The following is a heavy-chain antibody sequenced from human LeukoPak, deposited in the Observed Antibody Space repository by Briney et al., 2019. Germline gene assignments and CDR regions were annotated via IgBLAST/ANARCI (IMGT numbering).Heavy chain of an antibody. D-gene: IGHD1-26*01. CDR3: ARDPPNWGATAKYFDY. Sequence: ASVKVSCKASGYTFTGYYMHWVRQAPGQGLEWMGWINPNSGDTNYAQKFQGRVTMTRDTSISTAYMELSRLRSDDTAVYYCARDPPNWGATAKYFDYWGQGTLVTVSS. V-gene: IGHV1-2*02. CDR2: INPNSGDT. J-gene: IGHJ4*02. CDR1: GYTFTGYY.